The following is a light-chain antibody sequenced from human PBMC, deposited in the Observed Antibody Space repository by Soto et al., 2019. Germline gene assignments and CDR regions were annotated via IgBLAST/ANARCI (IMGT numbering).Light chain of an antibody. Sequence: EIVLTQSPATLSLSPGERATLSCRASQSVSSYLLWYQQKPGQAPRLLIYDASNRATGIPARFSGSGSETDFTLTISSLEPEDFAIYYCQQRNNWPPITFGQGTRLEIK. CDR1: QSVSSY. CDR2: DAS. CDR3: QQRNNWPPIT. V-gene: IGKV3-11*01. J-gene: IGKJ5*01.